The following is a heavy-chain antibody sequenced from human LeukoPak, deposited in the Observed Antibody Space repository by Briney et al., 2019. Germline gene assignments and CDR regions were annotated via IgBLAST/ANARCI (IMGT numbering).Heavy chain of an antibody. V-gene: IGHV3-30*02. CDR1: GFTFSSYG. Sequence: GGSQRLSCAASGFTFSSYGMHWVRQTPGKGLEWVAFIRYDGSNKYYADSVKGRFTISRDNSKNTLYLQMNSLRAEDTAVYYCATQVVVVAAPARGDYWGQGTLVTVSS. D-gene: IGHD2-15*01. CDR3: ATQVVVVAAPARGDY. CDR2: IRYDGSNK. J-gene: IGHJ4*02.